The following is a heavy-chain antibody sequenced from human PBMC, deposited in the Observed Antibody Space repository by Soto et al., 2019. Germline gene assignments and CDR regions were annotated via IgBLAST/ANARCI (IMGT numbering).Heavy chain of an antibody. V-gene: IGHV1-2*02. D-gene: IGHD3-3*01. Sequence: QLHLVQSGAVVKKPGASVTVSCSASGYPVTAYYMHWVRQAPGRGLEWMGGINPATGAAKYTQTFQGRVKLTRDTYTSTVFMELRGLTSEDKAVFSCARGGGVGVAGSAAFDMWGQGTLVTVSS. J-gene: IGHJ3*02. CDR3: ARGGGVGVAGSAAFDM. CDR1: GYPVTAYY. CDR2: INPATGAA.